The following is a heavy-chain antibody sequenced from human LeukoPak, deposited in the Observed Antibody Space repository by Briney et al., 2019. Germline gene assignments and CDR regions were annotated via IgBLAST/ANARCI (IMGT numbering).Heavy chain of an antibody. CDR1: GGSISSYY. CDR3: ARAAGYSSSWRPNWFDP. J-gene: IGHJ5*02. D-gene: IGHD6-13*01. V-gene: IGHV4-59*01. Sequence: SETLSLTCTVSGGSISSYYWSWIRQPPGKGLEWIGYIYYSGSTNYNPSLKSRVTISVDTSKNQFSLKLSSVTAADTAVYYCARAAGYSSSWRPNWFDPWGQGTLDTVSS. CDR2: IYYSGST.